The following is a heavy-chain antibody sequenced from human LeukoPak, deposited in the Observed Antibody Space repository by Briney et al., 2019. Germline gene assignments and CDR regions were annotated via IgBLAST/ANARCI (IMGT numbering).Heavy chain of an antibody. D-gene: IGHD3-10*02. CDR3: ARDGSDTMYGNYYGMDV. CDR1: GFTFSRYW. Sequence: GGSLRLSCAASGFTFSRYWMSWVRQAPGKGQEWVANIKQDGSEKYYVDSVKGRFTISRDNAKNSLYLQMNSLRAEDTAVYYCARDGSDTMYGNYYGMDVWGQGTTVTVSS. J-gene: IGHJ6*02. V-gene: IGHV3-7*03. CDR2: IKQDGSEK.